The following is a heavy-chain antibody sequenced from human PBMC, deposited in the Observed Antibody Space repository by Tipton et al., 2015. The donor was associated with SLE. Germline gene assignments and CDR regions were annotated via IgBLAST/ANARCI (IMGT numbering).Heavy chain of an antibody. J-gene: IGHJ5*02. D-gene: IGHD2-15*01. Sequence: SLRLSCSASGFTFSSYAMHWVRQAPGKGLEYVSAISSNGGSTYYADSVKGRFTISRDNSKNTLYLQMSSLRAEDTAVYYCARHLSVVNWFDPWGQGTLVTVSS. CDR1: GFTFSSYA. CDR3: ARHLSVVNWFDP. V-gene: IGHV3-64D*09. CDR2: ISSNGGST.